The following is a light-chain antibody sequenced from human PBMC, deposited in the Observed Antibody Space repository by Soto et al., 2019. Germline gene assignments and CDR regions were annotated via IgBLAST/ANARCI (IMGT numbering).Light chain of an antibody. CDR1: QSVSSN. Sequence: EIVMTQSPATLSVSPGERATLSCRASQSVSSNLAWYQQKPGQAPRLLIYAASTRATGIPARFSGSGSGTEFTLPISSLQSEDFAVFYCQQYDNRPITFGQGTRLEIK. V-gene: IGKV3-15*01. J-gene: IGKJ5*01. CDR2: AAS. CDR3: QQYDNRPIT.